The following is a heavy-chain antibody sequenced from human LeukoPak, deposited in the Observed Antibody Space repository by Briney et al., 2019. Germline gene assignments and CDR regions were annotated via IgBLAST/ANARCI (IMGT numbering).Heavy chain of an antibody. Sequence: ASVKVSCKASGGTFSSYAISWVRQAPGQGLEWMGGIIPIFGTANYAQKFQGRVTITADKSTSTAYMELSSLRSEDTAVYYCARVDTAMLYLDYWGQGTLVTVSS. D-gene: IGHD5-18*01. J-gene: IGHJ4*02. CDR3: ARVDTAMLYLDY. CDR1: GGTFSSYA. CDR2: IIPIFGTA. V-gene: IGHV1-69*06.